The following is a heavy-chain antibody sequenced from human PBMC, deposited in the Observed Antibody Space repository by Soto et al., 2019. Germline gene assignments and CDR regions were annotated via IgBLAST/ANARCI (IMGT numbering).Heavy chain of an antibody. Sequence: ASVKVSCKASGYTYTSYAMHWVRQAPGQRLEWMGWINAGNGNTKYSQKFQGRVTITRDTSASTAYMELSSLRSEDTAVYYCARGGPTPPYTSSWSFDSWGQGTLVTVSS. D-gene: IGHD6-13*01. CDR1: GYTYTSYA. V-gene: IGHV1-3*01. J-gene: IGHJ4*02. CDR2: INAGNGNT. CDR3: ARGGPTPPYTSSWSFDS.